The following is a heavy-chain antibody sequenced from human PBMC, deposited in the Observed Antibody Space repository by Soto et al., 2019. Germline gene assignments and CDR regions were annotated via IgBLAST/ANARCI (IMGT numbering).Heavy chain of an antibody. Sequence: GGDLSLSCAVYGLSFGDYAMTWVRQAPGKGLEWVSTIIDNGGSTYYADSVKGRFTMPRDNSKKTLYLQMNSLRAEDTAVYHCAKGLVPAAKTSLNDYWGQGTLVTVSS. D-gene: IGHD2-2*01. V-gene: IGHV3-23*01. CDR2: IIDNGGST. J-gene: IGHJ4*02. CDR3: AKGLVPAAKTSLNDY. CDR1: GLSFGDYA.